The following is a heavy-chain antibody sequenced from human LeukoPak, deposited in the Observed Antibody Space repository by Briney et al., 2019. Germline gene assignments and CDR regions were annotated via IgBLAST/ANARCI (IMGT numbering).Heavy chain of an antibody. Sequence: GGSLRLSCAASRFTFSSYAMHWVRQAPGKGLEWVAVISYDGSNKYYADSVKGRFTISRDNSKNTLYLQMNSLRAEDTAVYYCARDLGSSGWREYFQHWGQGTLVTVSS. CDR1: RFTFSSYA. V-gene: IGHV3-30*04. J-gene: IGHJ1*01. D-gene: IGHD6-19*01. CDR3: ARDLGSSGWREYFQH. CDR2: ISYDGSNK.